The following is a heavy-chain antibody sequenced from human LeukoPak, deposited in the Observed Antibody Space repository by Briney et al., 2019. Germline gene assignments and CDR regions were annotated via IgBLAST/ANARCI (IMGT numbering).Heavy chain of an antibody. CDR3: ARGVEPLAANTLAY. J-gene: IGHJ4*02. V-gene: IGHV3-53*01. CDR2: LYSDGNT. Sequence: GGSLRLSCAASGFTVITNDMTWVRQDPGKGLQWVSVLYSDGNTKYADSLQGRFTISRDNSTNTLYLEMNSLSPDDTAVYYCARGVEPLAANTLAYWGQGTLVTVSS. CDR1: GFTVITND. D-gene: IGHD1-14*01.